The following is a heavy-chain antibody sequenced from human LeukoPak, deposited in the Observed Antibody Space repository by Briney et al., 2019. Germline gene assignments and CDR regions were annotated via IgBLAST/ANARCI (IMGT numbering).Heavy chain of an antibody. Sequence: GGSLRLSCAASGFTVSSSYMNWVRQAPGKGLEWVSLIFSGGGTYYADSVKGRSTISRDNSKNTLYLQMNSLRAEDTAVYYCARDYPSFDYWGQGTLVTVSS. V-gene: IGHV3-53*01. CDR3: ARDYPSFDY. CDR2: IFSGGGT. CDR1: GFTVSSSY. D-gene: IGHD3-16*02. J-gene: IGHJ4*02.